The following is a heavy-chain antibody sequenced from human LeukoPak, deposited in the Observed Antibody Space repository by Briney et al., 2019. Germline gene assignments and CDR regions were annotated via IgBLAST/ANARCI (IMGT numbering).Heavy chain of an antibody. CDR2: INPNSGGT. Sequence: ASVKVSCKASGYTFTGYYMHWVRQAPGQGLEWMGRINPNSGGTNYAQKFQGRVTMTRDTSIGTAYMELSRLRSDDTAVYYCAREGFWSGYYTHNWFDPWGQGTLVTVSS. J-gene: IGHJ5*02. CDR3: AREGFWSGYYTHNWFDP. CDR1: GYTFTGYY. V-gene: IGHV1-2*06. D-gene: IGHD3-3*01.